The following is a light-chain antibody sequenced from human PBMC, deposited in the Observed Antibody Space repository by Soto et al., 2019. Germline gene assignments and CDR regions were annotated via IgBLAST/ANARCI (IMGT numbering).Light chain of an antibody. V-gene: IGKV1-39*01. CDR2: AAS. J-gene: IGKJ1*01. CDR1: QNIRNY. Sequence: DMPMTQSPSFLSASFGARVTITCRTSQNIRNYLNWYQQKPGTVPKLLISAASTLQSGVPSRFSGSGSGTDFTLAISSLEPEDFATYYCQQNYLKPWTFGQGTKVDI. CDR3: QQNYLKPWT.